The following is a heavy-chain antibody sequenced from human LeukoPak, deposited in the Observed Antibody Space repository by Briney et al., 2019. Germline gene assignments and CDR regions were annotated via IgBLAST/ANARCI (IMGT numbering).Heavy chain of an antibody. CDR3: ASHCSGGSCYF. CDR2: ISGSGSST. V-gene: IGHV3-23*01. D-gene: IGHD2-15*01. CDR1: GFTFSSYA. Sequence: GGSLRLSCAASGFTFSSYAMSWVRQAPGKGLEWVSAISGSGSSTYYANSVKGRFTISRDNSKNTLYLQVNSLRAEDTAVHYCASHCSGGSCYFWGQGTLVSVSS. J-gene: IGHJ4*02.